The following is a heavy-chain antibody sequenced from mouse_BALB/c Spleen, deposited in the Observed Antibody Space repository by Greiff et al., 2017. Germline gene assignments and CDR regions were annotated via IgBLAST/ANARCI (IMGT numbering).Heavy chain of an antibody. D-gene: IGHD2-1*01. V-gene: IGHV1-80*01. CDR1: GYAFSSYW. Sequence: QVQLQQSGAELVRPGSSVKISCKASGYAFSSYWMNWVKQRPGQGLEWIGQIYPGDGDTNYNGKFKGKATLTADNSSSTAYMQRSSLTSEDSAVYFCARKKDGNLSYWGQGTLVTVSA. CDR2: IYPGDGDT. CDR3: ARKKDGNLSY. J-gene: IGHJ3*01.